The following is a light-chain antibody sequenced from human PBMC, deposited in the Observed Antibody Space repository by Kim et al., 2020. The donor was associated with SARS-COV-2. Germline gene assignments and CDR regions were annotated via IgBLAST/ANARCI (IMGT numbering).Light chain of an antibody. Sequence: AAIGDKFNITCRASQSIDTWLAWYQQKPGKAPKLLIYTASSLESGVPARFRGSRSGTDFTLTISSLQPEDFATYYCQQTNTFPLTFGGGTKVDIK. CDR1: QSIDTW. J-gene: IGKJ4*01. CDR2: TAS. V-gene: IGKV1-12*01. CDR3: QQTNTFPLT.